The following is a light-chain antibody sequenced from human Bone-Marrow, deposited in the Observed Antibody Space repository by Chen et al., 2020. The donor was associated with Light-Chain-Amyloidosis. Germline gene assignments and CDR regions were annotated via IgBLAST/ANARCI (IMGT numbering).Light chain of an antibody. Sequence: EIVLTQSPGTLSLSPGEGANRSCRASQPISSNYLTWYQQKFGQAPRLLIYGSSSRATGIPDRFTGSGSGTDFTLTINRLEPEDFAMYYCQQYGTSPLTFGGGTKVEIK. V-gene: IGKV3-20*01. CDR3: QQYGTSPLT. CDR2: GSS. CDR1: QPISSNY. J-gene: IGKJ4*01.